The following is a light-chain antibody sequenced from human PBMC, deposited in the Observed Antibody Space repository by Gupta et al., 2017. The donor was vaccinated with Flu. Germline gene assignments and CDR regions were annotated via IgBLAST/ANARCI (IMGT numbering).Light chain of an antibody. V-gene: IGLV3-21*02. Sequence: RSKNAGGGEKVGRKSVNWYQQKPGQAPLLVVYDDRNRSAGIPERFSGTNYENTATMISSRLEAGEEADYYCHGGDSSSDKGVFGGGTKMTVL. CDR2: DDR. CDR1: KVGRKS. J-gene: IGLJ2*01. CDR3: HGGDSSSDKGV.